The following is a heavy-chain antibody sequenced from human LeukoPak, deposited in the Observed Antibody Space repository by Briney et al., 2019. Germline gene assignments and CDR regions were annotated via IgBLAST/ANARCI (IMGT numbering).Heavy chain of an antibody. J-gene: IGHJ3*02. V-gene: IGHV3-21*01. CDR3: ARGVFNAFDI. Sequence: GGSLRLSCAASGFTFSSYSMNWVRQAPGKGLEWVSSISSSSSYIYYADSVKVRFTISRDNAKNSLYLQMNSLRAEDTAVYYCARGVFNAFDIWGQGTMVTVSS. CDR1: GFTFSSYS. CDR2: ISSSSSYI. D-gene: IGHD3-10*02.